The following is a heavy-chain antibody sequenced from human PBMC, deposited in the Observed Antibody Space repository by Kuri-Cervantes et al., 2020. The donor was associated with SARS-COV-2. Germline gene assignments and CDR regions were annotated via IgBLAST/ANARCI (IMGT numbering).Heavy chain of an antibody. CDR3: ARGLWGEWLLSYYYYMDV. CDR2: VNHNGST. Sequence: LSLTCAIYGGSLSGSYWSWIRQSPGKRLEWIGEVNHNGSTNYNPSLKSRVTISVDTSKNQFSLKLSSVTAADTAVYYCARGLWGEWLLSYYYYMDVWGQGTLVTVSS. V-gene: IGHV4-34*01. J-gene: IGHJ6*03. D-gene: IGHD3-3*01. CDR1: GGSLSGSY.